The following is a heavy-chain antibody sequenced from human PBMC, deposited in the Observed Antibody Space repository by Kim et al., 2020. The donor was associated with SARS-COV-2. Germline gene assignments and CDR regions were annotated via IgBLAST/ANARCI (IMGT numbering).Heavy chain of an antibody. V-gene: IGHV1-69*13. CDR1: GGTFSSYA. CDR3: ARDAPTGGCSGGSCYFDTLMDV. D-gene: IGHD2-15*01. J-gene: IGHJ6*02. CDR2: IIPIFGTA. Sequence: SVKVSCKASGGTFSSYAISWVRQAPGQGLEWMGGIIPIFGTANYAQKFQGRVTITADESTSTAYMELSSLRSEDTAVYYCARDAPTGGCSGGSCYFDTLMDVWGQGTTVTVSS.